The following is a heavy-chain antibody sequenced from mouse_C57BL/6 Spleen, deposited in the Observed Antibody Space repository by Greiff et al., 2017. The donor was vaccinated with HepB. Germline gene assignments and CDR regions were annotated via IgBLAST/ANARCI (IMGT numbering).Heavy chain of an antibody. D-gene: IGHD2-4*01. CDR2: IYPGDGDT. J-gene: IGHJ2*01. Sequence: QVQLQQSGPELVKPGASVKISCKASGYAFSSSWMNWVKQRPGKGLEWIGRIYPGDGDTNYNGKFKGKATLTADKSASTAYMQLSSLTSEDSAVYFCARLRDYFDYWGQGTTLTVSS. CDR1: GYAFSSSW. CDR3: ARLRDYFDY. V-gene: IGHV1-82*01.